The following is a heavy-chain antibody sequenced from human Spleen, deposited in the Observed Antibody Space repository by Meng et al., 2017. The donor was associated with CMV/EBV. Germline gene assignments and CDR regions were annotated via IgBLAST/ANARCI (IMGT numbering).Heavy chain of an antibody. CDR1: GGSFCGFS. V-gene: IGHV4-34*01. CDR3: AGGGNDWGLYYFDY. CDR2: INHSRCT. Sequence: CAVCGGSFCGFSWSWLRRLPRHRLGWIWEINHSRCTDYSPSLMSRSTISVDTSKNQFSLKLSSVTAADTAVYYCAGGGNDWGLYYFDYWGQGTLVTVSS. D-gene: IGHD7-27*01. J-gene: IGHJ4*02.